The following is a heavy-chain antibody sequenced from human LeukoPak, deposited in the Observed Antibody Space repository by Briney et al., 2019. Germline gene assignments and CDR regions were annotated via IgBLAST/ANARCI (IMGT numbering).Heavy chain of an antibody. J-gene: IGHJ4*02. Sequence: GGSLRLSCAASGFNFSSYAMNWVRQAPGKGLEWVAVISYDGSNKYYADSVKGRFTVSRDNSKNTLYLQMNSLRAEDTAVYYCARDRYASGIEGPINDYWGQGTLVTVSP. D-gene: IGHD1-26*01. CDR2: ISYDGSNK. V-gene: IGHV3-30-3*01. CDR1: GFNFSSYA. CDR3: ARDRYASGIEGPINDY.